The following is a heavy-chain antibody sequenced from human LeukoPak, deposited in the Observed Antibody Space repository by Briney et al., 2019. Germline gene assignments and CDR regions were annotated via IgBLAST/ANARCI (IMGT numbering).Heavy chain of an antibody. J-gene: IGHJ4*02. CDR2: IYSGGST. CDR1: GFTVSSNY. CDR3: ARVSYGSGSYHYYFDY. Sequence: GSLRLSCAASGFTVSSNYMNWVRQAPGKGLEWVSVIYSGGSTYYADSVKGRFTISRDTYKNTLYLQMNSLRAEDTALYHCARVSYGSGSYHYYFDYWGQGTLVTVSS. D-gene: IGHD3-10*01. V-gene: IGHV3-66*01.